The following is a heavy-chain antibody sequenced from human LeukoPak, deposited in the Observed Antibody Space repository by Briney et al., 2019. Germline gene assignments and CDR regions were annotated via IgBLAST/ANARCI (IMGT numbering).Heavy chain of an antibody. J-gene: IGHJ6*02. V-gene: IGHV1-2*06. CDR1: GYTFTGYY. CDR2: INGNSGGT. Sequence: GASVKVSCKASGYTFTGYYMHWERQAPGQGLEWMGRINGNSGGTDYAQQFQGRVTMTRDTSITTAYMELSRLRADDTAVYYCARGVSGMDVWGQGTTVTVSS. CDR3: ARGVSGMDV.